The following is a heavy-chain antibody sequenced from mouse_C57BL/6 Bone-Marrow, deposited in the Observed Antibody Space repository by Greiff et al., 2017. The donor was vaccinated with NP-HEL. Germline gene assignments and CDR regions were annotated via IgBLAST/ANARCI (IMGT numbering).Heavy chain of an antibody. J-gene: IGHJ3*01. CDR3: ARSNYSKQFAY. CDR2: INPSNGGT. D-gene: IGHD2-5*01. Sequence: QVQLQQPGTELAKPGASVKLSCKASGYTFTSYWMHWVKQRPGQGLEWIGNINPSNGGTNYNEKFKSKATLTVDKSASTAYMQLSSLTTEDSAVYYCARSNYSKQFAYWGQGTLVTVSA. CDR1: GYTFTSYW. V-gene: IGHV1-53*01.